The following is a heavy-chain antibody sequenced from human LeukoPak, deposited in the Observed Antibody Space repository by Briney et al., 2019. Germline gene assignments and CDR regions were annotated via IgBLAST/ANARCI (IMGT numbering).Heavy chain of an antibody. CDR1: GYTFTNFY. J-gene: IGHJ4*02. CDR3: ARMTHGSGASYSHFDY. Sequence: ASVKVSCKASGYTFTNFYMRWVRQAPGQGLEWMGWTHPSSGGTRYEERFHGRVTMTRDMSTSTAYMELSSLTSDDTAVYYCARMTHGSGASYSHFDYWSQGTLVTVSS. V-gene: IGHV1-2*02. CDR2: THPSSGGT. D-gene: IGHD3-10*01.